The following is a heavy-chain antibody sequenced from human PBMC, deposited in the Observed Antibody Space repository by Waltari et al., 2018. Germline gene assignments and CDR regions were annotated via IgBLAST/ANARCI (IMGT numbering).Heavy chain of an antibody. Sequence: EVQLVDSGGGLVKPGGSLSLSCAASGFTFSRYSMNWVRQAPGKGLEWVSSISSSSSYIYYADSVKGRFTISRDNAKNSLYLQMNSLRAEDTAVYYCARDIPGWEYYFDYWGQGTLVTVSS. V-gene: IGHV3-21*01. CDR3: ARDIPGWEYYFDY. J-gene: IGHJ4*02. D-gene: IGHD1-26*01. CDR2: ISSSSSYI. CDR1: GFTFSRYS.